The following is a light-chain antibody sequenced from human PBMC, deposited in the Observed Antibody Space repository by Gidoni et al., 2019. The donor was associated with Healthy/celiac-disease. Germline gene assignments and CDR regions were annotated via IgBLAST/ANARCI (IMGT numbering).Light chain of an antibody. Sequence: QSALTQPASVSGSPGQSITISCTGTSSDVGSSNLVSWYQQHQGKAPKLMIYEVSKRPSVVSNRFSGSKSGNTASLTISGLQAEDEADYYCCSYAGSRVFGGGTKLTVL. CDR1: SSDVGSSNL. J-gene: IGLJ3*02. CDR2: EVS. CDR3: CSYAGSRV. V-gene: IGLV2-23*02.